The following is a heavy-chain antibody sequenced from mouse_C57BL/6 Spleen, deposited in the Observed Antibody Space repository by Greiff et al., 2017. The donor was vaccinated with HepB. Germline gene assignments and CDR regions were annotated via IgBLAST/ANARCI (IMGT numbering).Heavy chain of an antibody. Sequence: QVQLQQPGAELVKPGASVKLSCKASGYTFTSYWMHWVKQRPGQGLEWIGMIHPNSGSTNYNEKFKSKATLTVDKSSSTAYMQLSSLTSEDSAVYYSARRPFITTVVATDYYAMDYWGQGTSVTVSS. V-gene: IGHV1-64*01. CDR1: GYTFTSYW. CDR3: ARRPFITTVVATDYYAMDY. CDR2: IHPNSGST. J-gene: IGHJ4*01. D-gene: IGHD1-1*01.